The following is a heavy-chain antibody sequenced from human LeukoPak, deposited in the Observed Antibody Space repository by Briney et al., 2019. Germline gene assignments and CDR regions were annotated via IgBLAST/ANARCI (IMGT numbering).Heavy chain of an antibody. J-gene: IGHJ3*02. CDR1: GFTFSSYG. CDR2: IWYDGSNK. D-gene: IGHD3-10*01. CDR3: ARDLSGRYAFDI. Sequence: GGSLRLSCAASGFTFSSYGMHWVRQAPGKGLEWVAFIWYDGSNKYYADSVKGRFTISRDNSKNTLYLQMNSRRAEDTAVYYCARDLSGRYAFDIWGQGTMVTVSS. V-gene: IGHV3-33*01.